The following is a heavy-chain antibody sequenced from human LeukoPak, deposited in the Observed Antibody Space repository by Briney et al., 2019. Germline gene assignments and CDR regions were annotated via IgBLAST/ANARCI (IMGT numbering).Heavy chain of an antibody. CDR3: ARDRMVRAQATDYYYYGMDV. J-gene: IGHJ6*02. CDR1: GFTVSRXY. V-gene: IGHV3-30-3*01. CDR2: XSYDGGNK. Sequence: RLXXAASGFTVSRXYMXWVRQAXXXXXXXVPVXSYDGGNKYYADSVKGRFTISRDNSKNTLYLQMNSLRAEDTAVYYCARDRMVRAQATDYYYYGMDVWGQGTTVTVSS. D-gene: IGHD3-10*01.